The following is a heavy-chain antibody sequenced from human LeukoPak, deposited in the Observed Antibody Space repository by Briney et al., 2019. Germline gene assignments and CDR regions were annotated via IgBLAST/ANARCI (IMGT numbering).Heavy chain of an antibody. J-gene: IGHJ3*02. CDR3: ARTFTFYGSGSYYNGALGAFDI. D-gene: IGHD3-10*01. Sequence: ASVKVSCKASGYTFTTFGITWVRQAPGQGLEWMGWISAYNGNTNYTQKFQGRVTITADKSTSTAYMELSSLRSEDTAVYYCARTFTFYGSGSYYNGALGAFDIWGQGTMVTVSS. CDR1: GYTFTTFG. V-gene: IGHV1-18*01. CDR2: ISAYNGNT.